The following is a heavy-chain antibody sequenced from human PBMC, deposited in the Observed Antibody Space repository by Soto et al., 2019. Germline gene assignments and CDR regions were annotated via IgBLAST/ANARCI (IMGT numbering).Heavy chain of an antibody. D-gene: IGHD3-22*01. Sequence: EVQLLDSGGGLVQPGGSLRLSCAASGFMFSCCAMSWVRQAPGKGLEWVSTIHGDGDYSHYTDSVEGRFTISRDNSRNTLYLQMNSLRAEDTAVYYCGKVSTYYYDSTFDYWGQGTLVTVSS. CDR3: GKVSTYYYDSTFDY. V-gene: IGHV3-23*01. CDR2: IHGDGDYS. CDR1: GFMFSCCA. J-gene: IGHJ4*02.